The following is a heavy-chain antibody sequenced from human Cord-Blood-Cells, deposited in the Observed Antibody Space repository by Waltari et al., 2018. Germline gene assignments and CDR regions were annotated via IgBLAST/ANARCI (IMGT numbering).Heavy chain of an antibody. CDR1: GFTVDDYA. J-gene: IGHJ4*02. V-gene: IGHV3-43D*04. CDR2: ISWDGGST. CDR3: AKDILNYYGSGSYYDY. D-gene: IGHD3-10*01. Sequence: EVQLVESGGVVVQPGGSLRLSCAASGFTVDDYAMHWVRQAPGKGLEWVSLISWDGGSTYYADSVKGRFTISRDNSKNSLYLQMNSLGAEDTALYYCAKDILNYYGSGSYYDYWGQGTLVTVSS.